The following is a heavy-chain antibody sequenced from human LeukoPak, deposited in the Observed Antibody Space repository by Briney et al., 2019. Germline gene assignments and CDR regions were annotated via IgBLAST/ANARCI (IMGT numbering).Heavy chain of an antibody. Sequence: PSQTLSLTCTVSGGSISSGGYYWSWIRQHPGKGLEWIGYIYYSGSTYCNPSLKSRVTISVDTSKNQFSLELSSVTAADTAVYYCAREDDSYYYYGMDVWGQGTTVTVSS. CDR3: AREDDSYYYYGMDV. CDR2: IYYSGST. J-gene: IGHJ6*02. V-gene: IGHV4-31*03. CDR1: GGSISSGGYY. D-gene: IGHD3-22*01.